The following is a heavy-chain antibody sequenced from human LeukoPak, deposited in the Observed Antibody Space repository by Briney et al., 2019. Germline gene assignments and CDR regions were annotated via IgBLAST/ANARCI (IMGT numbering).Heavy chain of an antibody. J-gene: IGHJ4*02. CDR3: PKIPIKMAVVGTYLDS. Sequence: PSETLSLTCTVSGGSISSSSYYWGWIRQPPGKGLEWIGSIYYSGSTYYNPSLKSRVTISVDTSKNQFSLKLSSVTAADTAVYYRPKIPIKMAVVGTYLDSWGQGTLVTVPS. CDR1: GGSISSSSYY. D-gene: IGHD2-15*01. V-gene: IGHV4-39*01. CDR2: IYYSGST.